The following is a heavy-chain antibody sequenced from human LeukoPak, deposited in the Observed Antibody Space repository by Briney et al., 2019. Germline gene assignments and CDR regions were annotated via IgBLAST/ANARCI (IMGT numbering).Heavy chain of an antibody. Sequence: PGGSLRLSCAASGFTFVDYGMSWVRQAPGKGLEWVSGINWNGGSTGYADSVKGRFTISRDNAKNSLYLQMNSLRVEDTAVFYCARGRFCSTTACPVFDYWGQGTLVTVSS. CDR2: INWNGGST. D-gene: IGHD2-2*01. V-gene: IGHV3-20*04. CDR3: ARGRFCSTTACPVFDY. CDR1: GFTFVDYG. J-gene: IGHJ4*02.